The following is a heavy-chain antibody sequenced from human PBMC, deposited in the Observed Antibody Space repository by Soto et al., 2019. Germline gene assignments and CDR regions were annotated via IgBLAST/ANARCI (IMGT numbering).Heavy chain of an antibody. V-gene: IGHV4-59*12. CDR1: GGSISGYY. Sequence: KPSETLSLTCTVSGGSISGYYWSWIRQPPGKGLEWIGYIYYSGNTNYNPSLKSRVTISVDTSKNQFSLKLSSVTAADTAVYYCARGGSGDIVVVAAIDYWGQGTLVTVSS. CDR3: ARGGSGDIVVVAAIDY. CDR2: IYYSGNT. J-gene: IGHJ4*02. D-gene: IGHD2-15*01.